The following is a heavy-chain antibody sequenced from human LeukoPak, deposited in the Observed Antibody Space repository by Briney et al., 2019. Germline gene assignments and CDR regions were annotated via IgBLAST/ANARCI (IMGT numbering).Heavy chain of an antibody. J-gene: IGHJ5*02. D-gene: IGHD3-10*01. Sequence: SETLSLTCTVSGYSISSGYYWGWIRQSPGKGLEWIGSIYHSGSTYYNPSLKSRVIISVDTSKNQFSLRLSSVTVADTAVYYCARTPLRGATFFTSYPNWFDTWGQGTLVTVSS. CDR3: ARTPLRGATFFTSYPNWFDT. V-gene: IGHV4-38-2*02. CDR2: IYHSGST. CDR1: GYSISSGYY.